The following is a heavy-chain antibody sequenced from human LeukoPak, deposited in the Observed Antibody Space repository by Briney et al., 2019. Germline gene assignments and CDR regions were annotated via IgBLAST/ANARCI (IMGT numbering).Heavy chain of an antibody. J-gene: IGHJ4*02. CDR1: GGSISSYY. D-gene: IGHD5-24*01. Sequence: SETLSLTCTASGGSISSYYWSWIRQPAGKGLEWIGRIYTSGSTNYNPSLKSRVTMSGDTSKNQFSLKLSSVTAADTAVYYCARVGRDGYNYYYFDYWGQGTLVTVSS. V-gene: IGHV4-4*07. CDR2: IYTSGST. CDR3: ARVGRDGYNYYYFDY.